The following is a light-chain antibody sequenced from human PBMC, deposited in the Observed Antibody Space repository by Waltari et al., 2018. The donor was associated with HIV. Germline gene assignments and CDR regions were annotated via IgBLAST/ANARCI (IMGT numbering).Light chain of an antibody. J-gene: IGLJ3*02. V-gene: IGLV1-47*01. CDR2: RNN. CDR1: RPNIGSNY. Sequence: QSVLTQPPSASGTPGQRVPLSCSGSRPNIGSNYAYWYQQLPGTAPKICIYRNNQRPSGVPDRFSGSKSGTSASLAISGLRSEDEADYYCAAWDDSLSGLVFGGGTKLTVL. CDR3: AAWDDSLSGLV.